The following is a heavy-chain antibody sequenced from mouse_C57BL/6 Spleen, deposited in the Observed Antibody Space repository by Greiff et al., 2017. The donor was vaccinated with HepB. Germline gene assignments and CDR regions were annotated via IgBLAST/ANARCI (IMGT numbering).Heavy chain of an antibody. J-gene: IGHJ3*01. CDR1: GFTFSDYG. CDR2: ISSGSSTI. CDR3: ARDDYARAWFAY. D-gene: IGHD2-4*01. V-gene: IGHV5-17*01. Sequence: EVQLVESGGGLVKPGGSLKLSCAASGFTFSDYGMHWVRQAPEKGLEWVAYISSGSSTIYYADTVKGRFTISRDNAKNTLFLQMTSLRSEDTAMYYCARDDYARAWFAYWGQGTLVTVSA.